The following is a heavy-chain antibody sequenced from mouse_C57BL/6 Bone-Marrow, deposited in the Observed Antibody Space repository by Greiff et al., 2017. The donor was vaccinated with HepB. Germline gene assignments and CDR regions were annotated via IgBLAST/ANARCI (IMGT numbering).Heavy chain of an antibody. V-gene: IGHV1-81*01. D-gene: IGHD1-1*01. CDR2: IYPRSGNT. CDR3: ARKEFYYLFDY. J-gene: IGHJ2*01. CDR1: GYTFTSYG. Sequence: QVQLQQSGAELARPGASVKLSCKASGYTFTSYGISWVKQRTGQGLEWIGEIYPRSGNTYYNEKFKGKATLTADKSSSTAYMELRSLTSEDSAVYFCARKEFYYLFDYWGQGTTLTVSS.